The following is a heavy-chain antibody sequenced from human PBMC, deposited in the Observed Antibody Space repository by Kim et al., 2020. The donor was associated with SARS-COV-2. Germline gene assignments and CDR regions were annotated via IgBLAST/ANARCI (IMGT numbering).Heavy chain of an antibody. CDR3: ARDRERGYCSSTSCYTEKWFDP. Sequence: ASVKVSCKASGYTFTSYAMNWVRQAPGQGLEWMGWINTNTGNPTYAQGFTGRFVFSLDTSVSTAYLQISSLKAEDTAVYYCARDRERGYCSSTSCYTEKWFDPWGQGTLVTVSS. CDR1: GYTFTSYA. D-gene: IGHD2-2*02. CDR2: INTNTGNP. V-gene: IGHV7-4-1*02. J-gene: IGHJ5*02.